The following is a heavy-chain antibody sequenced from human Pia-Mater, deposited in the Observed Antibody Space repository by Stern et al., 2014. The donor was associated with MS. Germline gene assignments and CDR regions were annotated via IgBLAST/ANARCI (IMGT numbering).Heavy chain of an antibody. CDR3: ARRGYSSSWNGYFDY. CDR1: GYNFISYG. J-gene: IGHJ4*02. CDR2: ISPHNGNT. V-gene: IGHV1-18*01. Sequence: VQLVQSAGEMKKPGASLKVSCKASGYNFISYGVDWVRQAPGKGLEWMGWISPHNGNTNFAQKFQDRITMTTDTSTNTVYMELRNLRSDDTGVYFCARRGYSSSWNGYFDYWGQGTLVTVSS. D-gene: IGHD6-19*01.